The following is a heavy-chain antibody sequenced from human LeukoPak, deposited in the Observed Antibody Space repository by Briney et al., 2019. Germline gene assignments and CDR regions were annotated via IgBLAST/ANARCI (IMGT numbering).Heavy chain of an antibody. D-gene: IGHD3-22*01. J-gene: IGHJ4*02. CDR3: AKDGDSYDSSGAFDY. CDR1: GFSFSSHA. Sequence: GGSLRLSCAASGFSFSSHAMHWVRQAPGKGLEWVAVVWFDGSSTSYGDSVRGRFNISRDDSKNTVFLQMNSLRAGDTAVYYCAKDGDSYDSSGAFDYWGQGTLVTVSS. CDR2: VWFDGSST. V-gene: IGHV3-33*03.